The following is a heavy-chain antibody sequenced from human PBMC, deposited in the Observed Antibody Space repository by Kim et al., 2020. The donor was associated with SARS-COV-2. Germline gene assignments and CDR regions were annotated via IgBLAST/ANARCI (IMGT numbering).Heavy chain of an antibody. J-gene: IGHJ4*01. CDR2: IHHSGTT. CDR1: GGSISSFY. V-gene: IGHV4-59*01. Sequence: SETLSLTCIVSGGSISSFYWSWIRQPPGKGLEWIGYIHHSGTTTYNPSLKSRVAMSVDTSKNQFSLKLSSVTAADTAMYYCARDQTVWGHGTWVTVSS. D-gene: IGHD4-17*01. CDR3: ARDQTV.